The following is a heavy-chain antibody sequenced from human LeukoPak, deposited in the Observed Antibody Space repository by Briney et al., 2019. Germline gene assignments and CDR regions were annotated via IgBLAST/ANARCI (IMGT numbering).Heavy chain of an antibody. Sequence: ASVKVSCTASGYTFTSYGISWVRQAPGQGLEWMGWISAYNGNTNYAQKLQGRVTMTTDTSTSTAYMELRSLRSDDTAVYYCARDPPITMSSPGAFDIWGQGTMVTVSS. CDR2: ISAYNGNT. CDR1: GYTFTSYG. J-gene: IGHJ3*02. CDR3: ARDPPITMSSPGAFDI. V-gene: IGHV1-18*01. D-gene: IGHD3-10*02.